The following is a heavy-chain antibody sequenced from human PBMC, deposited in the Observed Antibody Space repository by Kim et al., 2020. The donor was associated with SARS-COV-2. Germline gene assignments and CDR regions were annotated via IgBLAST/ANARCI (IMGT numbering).Heavy chain of an antibody. CDR1: GFTFSNYA. J-gene: IGHJ4*02. Sequence: GSLRLSCTVSGFTFSNYAMSWVRQAPGKGLEWVSTVVGGDSDTYYASSVKGRFTISRDNSKNTLYLQMNNLRVEDTALYYCAKGDDFHGSGRGIYYFDYWGQGTLVTVSS. V-gene: IGHV3-23*01. CDR3: AKGDDFHGSGRGIYYFDY. D-gene: IGHD3-10*01. CDR2: VVGGDSDT.